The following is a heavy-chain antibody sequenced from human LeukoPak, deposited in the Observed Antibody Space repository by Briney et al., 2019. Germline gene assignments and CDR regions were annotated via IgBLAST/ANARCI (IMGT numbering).Heavy chain of an antibody. Sequence: PGGSLRLSCAASGFTFDDYAMHWVRQAPGKGLEWVSAISWNSGSLGYADSVKGRFTISRDNAKNSLYLQMNSLRAEDTAIYYCARGYYYDSSGYYSNFDYWGQGTLVTVSS. V-gene: IGHV3-9*01. CDR2: ISWNSGSL. CDR3: ARGYYYDSSGYYSNFDY. CDR1: GFTFDDYA. J-gene: IGHJ4*02. D-gene: IGHD3-22*01.